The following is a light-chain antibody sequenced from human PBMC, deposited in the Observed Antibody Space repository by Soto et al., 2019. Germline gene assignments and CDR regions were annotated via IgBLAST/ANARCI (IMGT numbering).Light chain of an antibody. CDR1: QTVTRNY. J-gene: IGKJ5*01. V-gene: IGKV3-11*01. CDR2: DAS. CDR3: QQRSNWPLSIT. Sequence: EIVLTQSPGTLSLSPGERSTLSCRASQTVTRNYLAWHQQKPGQAPRLLIYDASNRATGIPARFSGSGSGTDFTLTISSLEPEDFAVYYCQQRSNWPLSITFGQGTRLEIK.